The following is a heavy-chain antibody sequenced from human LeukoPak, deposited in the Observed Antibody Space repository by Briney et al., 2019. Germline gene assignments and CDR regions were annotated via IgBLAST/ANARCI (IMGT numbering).Heavy chain of an antibody. J-gene: IGHJ6*03. V-gene: IGHV4-34*01. CDR3: ARGYCSGGSCYSYYYYNYMDV. Sequence: SETLSLTCAVYGGSFSGYYWSWIRQPPGKGMEWIGEINHSGSTNYNPSLKSRVTISVDTSKNQFSLKLSSVTAADTAVYYCARGYCSGGSCYSYYYYNYMDVWGKGTTVTVSS. CDR1: GGSFSGYY. D-gene: IGHD2-15*01. CDR2: INHSGST.